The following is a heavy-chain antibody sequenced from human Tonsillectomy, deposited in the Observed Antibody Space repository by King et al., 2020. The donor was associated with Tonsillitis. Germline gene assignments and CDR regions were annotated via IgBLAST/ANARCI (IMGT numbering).Heavy chain of an antibody. CDR2: ISGSGGST. V-gene: IGHV3-23*04. J-gene: IGHJ4*02. CDR1: GFTFSSYA. CDR3: AKGGSGWYGGLDY. Sequence: VQLVESGGGLVQPGGSLRLSCATSGFTFSSYAMNWVRQAPGKGLEWVSRISGSGGSTYYADSVQGRFTISRDNSKNTLYLQMDSLTVEDTAVYYCAKGGSGWYGGLDYWGQGALVIVSS. D-gene: IGHD6-19*01.